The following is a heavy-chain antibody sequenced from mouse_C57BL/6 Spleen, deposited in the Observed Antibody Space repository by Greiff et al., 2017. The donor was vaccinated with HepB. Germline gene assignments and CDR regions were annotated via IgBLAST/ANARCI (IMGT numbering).Heavy chain of an antibody. Sequence: QVQLKQSGAELVRPGASVTLSCKASGYTFTDYEMHWVKQTPVHGLEWIGAIDPETGGTAYNQKFKGKAILTADKSSSTAYMELRSLTSEDSAVYYCTRLPLYYAMDYWGQGTSVTVSS. CDR2: IDPETGGT. CDR1: GYTFTDYE. J-gene: IGHJ4*01. CDR3: TRLPLYYAMDY. V-gene: IGHV1-15*01.